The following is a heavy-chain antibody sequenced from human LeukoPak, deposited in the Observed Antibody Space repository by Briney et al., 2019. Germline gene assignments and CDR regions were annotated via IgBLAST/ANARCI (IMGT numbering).Heavy chain of an antibody. CDR3: ARSGDYGDSFDY. Sequence: PSETLSLTCTVSGXSISSSSYYWGWIRQPPGKGLEWIGSIYYSGSTYYNPSLKSRVTISVDTSKNQFSLKLSSVTAADTAVYYCARSGDYGDSFDYWGQGTLVTVSS. J-gene: IGHJ4*02. CDR1: GXSISSSSYY. CDR2: IYYSGST. V-gene: IGHV4-39*01. D-gene: IGHD4-17*01.